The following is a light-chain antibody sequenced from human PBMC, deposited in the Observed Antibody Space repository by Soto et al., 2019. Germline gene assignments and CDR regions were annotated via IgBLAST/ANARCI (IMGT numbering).Light chain of an antibody. CDR2: SNN. J-gene: IGLJ3*02. CDR3: AARDDSLNGWV. Sequence: QAVVTQPPSASGTPGQRVTISCSGSSSNIGSNTVNWYQQLPGTAPKLLIYSNNQRPSGVPDRFSGSKSGTSASLAISGLQSEDEADYYCAARDDSLNGWVFGGGTKLSV. CDR1: SSNIGSNT. V-gene: IGLV1-44*01.